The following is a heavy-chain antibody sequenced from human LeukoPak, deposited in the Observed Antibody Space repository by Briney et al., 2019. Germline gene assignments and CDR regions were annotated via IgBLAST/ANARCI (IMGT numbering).Heavy chain of an antibody. CDR2: ISSSSSYI. Sequence: PGGSLRLSCAASGFTFSSYSMNWVRQAPGKGLEWVSSISSSSSYIYYADSVKGRFTISRDNAKNSLYLQMNSLRAEDTAVYYCARTIYLDYYDSSGPLDPPPYWGQGTLVTVSS. D-gene: IGHD3-22*01. CDR1: GFTFSSYS. V-gene: IGHV3-21*04. J-gene: IGHJ4*02. CDR3: ARTIYLDYYDSSGPLDPPPY.